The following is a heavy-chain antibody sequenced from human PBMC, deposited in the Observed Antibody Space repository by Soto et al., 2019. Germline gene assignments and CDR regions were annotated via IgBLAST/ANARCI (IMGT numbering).Heavy chain of an antibody. CDR1: GFTFSSYW. CDR2: INSDGSST. Sequence: EVQLVESGGGLVQPGGSLRLSCAASGFTFSSYWMHWVRQAPGKGLVWVSRINSDGSSTSYADSVKGRFTISRDNAENTLYLQMNSLRAEDTAVYYCARVQYGSGNVKRVNYYYYGMDVWGQGTTVTVSS. D-gene: IGHD3-10*01. V-gene: IGHV3-74*01. J-gene: IGHJ6*02. CDR3: ARVQYGSGNVKRVNYYYYGMDV.